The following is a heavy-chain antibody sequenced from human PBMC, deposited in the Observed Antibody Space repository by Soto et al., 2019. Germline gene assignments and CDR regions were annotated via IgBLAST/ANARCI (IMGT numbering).Heavy chain of an antibody. D-gene: IGHD4-17*01. Sequence: VQLVESGGGLVKPGGSLRLSCAACGFTFSNAWMSWVRQAPGKGLEWVGRIKSKTDGGTTDYAAPVKGRFTISRDDSKNTLYLQMNSLKTEDTAVYYCTTAYGDYEFDYWGQGTLVTVSS. CDR3: TTAYGDYEFDY. J-gene: IGHJ4*02. CDR1: GFTFSNAW. V-gene: IGHV3-15*01. CDR2: IKSKTDGGTT.